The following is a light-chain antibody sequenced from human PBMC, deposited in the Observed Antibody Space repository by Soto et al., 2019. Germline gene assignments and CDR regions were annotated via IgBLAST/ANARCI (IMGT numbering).Light chain of an antibody. V-gene: IGKV1-5*01. CDR3: QQYSTYPRT. J-gene: IGKJ4*01. CDR2: DAS. Sequence: IQMPQSNSTLSASIGDRVPVTCRASQSIPAFLAWYQQILGKAPQIRIYDASKLEPWVPSRLSGGGSGTEFTLTISSLQPDDFATYYCQQYSTYPRTFCGGTKVDI. CDR1: QSIPAF.